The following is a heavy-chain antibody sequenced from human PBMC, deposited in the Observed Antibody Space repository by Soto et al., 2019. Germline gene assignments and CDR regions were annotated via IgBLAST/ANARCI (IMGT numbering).Heavy chain of an antibody. V-gene: IGHV1-2*04. CDR2: INPNSGGT. J-gene: IGHJ6*03. CDR3: ARGTGNVDIVATIDYYYYMDF. CDR1: GYTFTGYY. D-gene: IGHD5-12*01. Sequence: ASVKVSCKASGYTFTGYYMHWVRQAPGQGLEWMGWINPNSGGTNYAQKFQGWVTMTRDTSISTAYMELSRLRSDDTAVYYCARGTGNVDIVATIDYYYYMDFWGKGTTVTVSS.